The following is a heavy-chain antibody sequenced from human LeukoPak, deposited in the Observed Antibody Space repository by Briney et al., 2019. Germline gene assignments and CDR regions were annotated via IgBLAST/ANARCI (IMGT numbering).Heavy chain of an antibody. CDR2: IKSKTDGGTT. Sequence: TGGSLRLSCAASGFTFSNAWLNWARQAPGKGLEWVGHIKSKTDGGTTDYAAPVKGRFTISRDDSKNTLFLQMNSLKTEDTAVYYCTLPWGSGSYYDYWGQGTLVTVSS. CDR3: TLPWGSGSYYDY. CDR1: GFTFSNAW. J-gene: IGHJ4*02. V-gene: IGHV3-15*01. D-gene: IGHD3-10*01.